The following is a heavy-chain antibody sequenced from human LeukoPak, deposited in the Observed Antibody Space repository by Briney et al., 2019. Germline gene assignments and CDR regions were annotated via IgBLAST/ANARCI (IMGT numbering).Heavy chain of an antibody. CDR3: AKDFGRNLGGPGY. J-gene: IGHJ4*02. V-gene: IGHV3-23*01. CDR2: ISDNGGRT. D-gene: IGHD3-10*01. Sequence: GGSLRLSCAASGFTFSTYTMAWVRQAPGGGLEWVSGISDNGGRTYYADSVKGRFAISRDDSKSTLYLQMNSLRGEDTAVYYCAKDFGRNLGGPGYWGQGTLVTVSS. CDR1: GFTFSTYT.